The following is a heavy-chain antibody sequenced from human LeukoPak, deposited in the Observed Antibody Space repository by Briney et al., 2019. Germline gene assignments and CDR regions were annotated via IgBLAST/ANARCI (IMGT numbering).Heavy chain of an antibody. V-gene: IGHV3-21*01. CDR3: ARDHGLTSMVTSLGGFDY. Sequence: PGGSLRLPCAASGFTFSSYSMNWVRQAPGKGLEWVSSISSSRNYIYYADSVRVRFPISRDNAKNSLYLQMNSLRAEGTAVYYCARDHGLTSMVTSLGGFDYWGQGTLVTVSS. J-gene: IGHJ4*02. CDR1: GFTFSSYS. CDR2: ISSSRNYI. D-gene: IGHD4/OR15-4a*01.